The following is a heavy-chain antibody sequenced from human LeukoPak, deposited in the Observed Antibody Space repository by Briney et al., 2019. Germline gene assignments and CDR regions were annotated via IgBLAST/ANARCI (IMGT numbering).Heavy chain of an antibody. J-gene: IGHJ4*02. D-gene: IGHD6-19*01. V-gene: IGHV3-73*01. CDR2: IRSKANSYAT. CDR1: GFTFSGSA. Sequence: GGSLRLSCAASGFTFSGSAMHWVRQASGKGLEWVGRIRSKANSYATAYAASVKGRFTISRDDSKNTAYLQMNSLKTEDTAVYYCTRQGGYSSGWYYFDYWGQGTLVIVSS. CDR3: TRQGGYSSGWYYFDY.